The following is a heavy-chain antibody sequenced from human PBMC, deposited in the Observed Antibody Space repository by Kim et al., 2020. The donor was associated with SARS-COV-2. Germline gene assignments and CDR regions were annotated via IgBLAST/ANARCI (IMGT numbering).Heavy chain of an antibody. J-gene: IGHJ3*02. V-gene: IGHV1-46*01. CDR3: AILPARDHIVVVTATVGGAFDI. Sequence: ASVKVSCKASGYTFTSYYMHWVRQAPGQGLEWMGIINPSGGSTSYAQKFQGRVTMTRDTSTSTVYMELSSLRSEDTAVYYCAILPARDHIVVVTATVGGAFDIWGQGTMVTVSS. CDR1: GYTFTSYY. D-gene: IGHD2-21*02. CDR2: INPSGGST.